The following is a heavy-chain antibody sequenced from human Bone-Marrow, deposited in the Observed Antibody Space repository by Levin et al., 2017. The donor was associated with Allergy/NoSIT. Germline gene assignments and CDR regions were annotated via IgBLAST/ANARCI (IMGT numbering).Heavy chain of an antibody. Sequence: ASVKVSCKASGYTFTSYAMHWVRQAPGQRLEWMGWINAGNGNTKYSQKFQGRVTITRDTSASTAYMELSSLRSEDTAVYYCARVPRYYYDSSGYYNPYYFDYWGQGTLVTVSS. CDR1: GYTFTSYA. J-gene: IGHJ4*02. V-gene: IGHV1-3*01. CDR2: INAGNGNT. CDR3: ARVPRYYYDSSGYYNPYYFDY. D-gene: IGHD3-22*01.